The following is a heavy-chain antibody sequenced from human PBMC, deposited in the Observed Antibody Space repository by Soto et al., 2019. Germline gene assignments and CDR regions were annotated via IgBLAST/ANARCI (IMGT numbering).Heavy chain of an antibody. Sequence: TLSLTCTVSGGSISSYYWSWIRQPPGKGLEWIGYIYYSGSTNYNPSLKSRVTISVDTSKNQFSLKLSSVTAADTAVYYCARLYPIPFHLSSGWYLGTFDIWGQGTMVTVSS. V-gene: IGHV4-59*08. CDR3: ARLYPIPFHLSSGWYLGTFDI. J-gene: IGHJ3*02. CDR1: GGSISSYY. D-gene: IGHD6-19*01. CDR2: IYYSGST.